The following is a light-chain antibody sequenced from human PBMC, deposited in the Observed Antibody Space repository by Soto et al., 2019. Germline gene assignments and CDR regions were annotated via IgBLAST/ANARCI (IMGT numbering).Light chain of an antibody. J-gene: IGKJ2*01. CDR2: GAS. CDR1: ENISRN. V-gene: IGKV1-39*01. Sequence: IQMTQSPFSLSASVGDRVTITCRASENISRNLNWYRQKFGKAPELLIYGASSLQSGVPSRFSGSGSGTDFTLTISSLQAEDLETYYCQQSYSALAYTFGQGTQGEVK. CDR3: QQSYSALAYT.